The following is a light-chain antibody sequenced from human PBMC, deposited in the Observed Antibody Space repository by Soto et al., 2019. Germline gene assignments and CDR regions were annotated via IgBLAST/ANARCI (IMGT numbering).Light chain of an antibody. Sequence: DIQMTQSPSAVSASLGERFTSSCRASKDISTCLACYQQKPGKAHKLLIYAASSLHSGVPSRFSGSGSGTDFTLTISSLQPEDFATYFCQQGYGFAFTFGPGTKVDIK. V-gene: IGKV1-12*01. CDR3: QQGYGFAFT. J-gene: IGKJ3*01. CDR2: AAS. CDR1: KDISTC.